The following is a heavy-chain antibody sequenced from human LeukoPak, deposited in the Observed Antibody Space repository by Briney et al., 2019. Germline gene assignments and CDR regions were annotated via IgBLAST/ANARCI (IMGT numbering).Heavy chain of an antibody. J-gene: IGHJ3*02. V-gene: IGHV1-2*02. CDR2: INPNSGGT. CDR3: ARDTDYDFWSGYYSENAFDI. CDR1: GYTFTGYY. Sequence: ASVKVSCKASGYTFTGYYMHWVRQAPGQGLEWMGWINPNSGGTNYAQKFQGRVTMTRDMSISTAYMELSRLRSVDTAVYYCARDTDYDFWSGYYSENAFDIWGQGTMVTVSS. D-gene: IGHD3-3*01.